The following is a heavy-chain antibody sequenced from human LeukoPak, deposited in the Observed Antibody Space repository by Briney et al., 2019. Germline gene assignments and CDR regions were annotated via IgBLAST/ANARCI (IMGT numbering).Heavy chain of an antibody. J-gene: IGHJ4*02. Sequence: GGSLRLSCAASAFTFRSYAMIWVRQAPGKGLEWVSTVSASGGSTYYADSVKGRFTISRDNSNNTLSQQINSLRPEDTAVYYCAKGAASRGYTYMANWGQGTLVTVSS. CDR2: VSASGGST. D-gene: IGHD5-18*01. V-gene: IGHV3-23*01. CDR3: AKGAASRGYTYMAN. CDR1: AFTFRSYA.